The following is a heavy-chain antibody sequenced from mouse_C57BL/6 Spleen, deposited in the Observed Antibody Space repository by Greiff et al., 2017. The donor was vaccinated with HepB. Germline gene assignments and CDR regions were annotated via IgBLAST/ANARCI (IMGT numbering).Heavy chain of an antibody. Sequence: QVQLKQPGAELVRPGSSVKLSCKASGYTFTSYWMHWVKQRPIQGLEWIGNIGPSDSATHYNQKFKDKATLTVDNSSSSAYMQPSSLTAEDSAVYYCARDKSYGAWFADWGQGTLVTVSA. CDR1: GYTFTSYW. V-gene: IGHV1-52*01. CDR2: IGPSDSAT. D-gene: IGHD3-3*01. J-gene: IGHJ3*01. CDR3: ARDKSYGAWFAD.